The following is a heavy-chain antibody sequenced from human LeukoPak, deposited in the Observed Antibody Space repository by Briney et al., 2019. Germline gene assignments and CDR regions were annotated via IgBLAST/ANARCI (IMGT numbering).Heavy chain of an antibody. CDR3: ARYSGSYYYPPAWDL. D-gene: IGHD1-26*01. CDR1: GFTFSNNA. J-gene: IGHJ4*02. Sequence: GGSLRLSCAASGFTFSNNAMSWVRQAPGRGLEWVSATSTSGGSAYYADSVKGRFTISRDNSKNTLYLQMDSLRADDTAVYYCARYSGSYYYPPAWDLWGQGTLVTVSS. CDR2: TSTSGGSA. V-gene: IGHV3-23*01.